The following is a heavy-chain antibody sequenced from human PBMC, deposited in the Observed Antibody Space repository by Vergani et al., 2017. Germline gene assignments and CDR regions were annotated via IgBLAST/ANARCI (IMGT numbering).Heavy chain of an antibody. J-gene: IGHJ6*02. CDR3: ARDRAQYYDILTGYYYYYYGMDV. Sequence: QVQLQQWGAGLLKPSETLSLTCAVYGGSFSGYYWSWIRQPPGKGLEWIGYIYYSGSTNYNPSLKSRVTISVDTSKNQFSLKLSSVTAADTAVYYCARDRAQYYDILTGYYYYYYGMDVWGQGTTVTVSS. CDR2: IYYSGST. V-gene: IGHV4-34*11. D-gene: IGHD3-9*01. CDR1: GGSFSGYY.